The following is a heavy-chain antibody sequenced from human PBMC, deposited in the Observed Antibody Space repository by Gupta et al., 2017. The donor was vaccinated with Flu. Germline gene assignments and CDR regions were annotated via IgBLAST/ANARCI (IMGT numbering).Heavy chain of an antibody. Sequence: HWVRKAPGKGLVWVSRIKSDESSASYADSVKGRFTISRDNAKNTLYLQMNSRRAEDKAVYYCARDGAGDCSGGSCYSWFDPWGQGTLVTVSS. V-gene: IGHV3-74*01. CDR3: ARDGAGDCSGGSCYSWFDP. CDR2: IKSDESSA. D-gene: IGHD2-15*01. J-gene: IGHJ5*02.